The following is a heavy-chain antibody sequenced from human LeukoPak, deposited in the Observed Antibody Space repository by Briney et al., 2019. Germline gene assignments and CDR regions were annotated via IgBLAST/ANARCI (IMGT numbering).Heavy chain of an antibody. CDR2: IIPIFGTA. CDR3: ARIIIDPRGTPDRFDP. CDR1: GGTFSSYA. D-gene: IGHD1-1*01. J-gene: IGHJ5*02. Sequence: ASVKVSCKASGGTFSSYATSWVRQAPGQGLEWMGGIIPIFGTANYAQKFQGRVTITADESTSTAYMELSSLRSEDTAVYYCARIIIDPRGTPDRFDPWGQGTLVTVSS. V-gene: IGHV1-69*01.